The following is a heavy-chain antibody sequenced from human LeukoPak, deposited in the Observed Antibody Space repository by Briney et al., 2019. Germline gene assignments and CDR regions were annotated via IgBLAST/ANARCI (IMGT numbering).Heavy chain of an antibody. D-gene: IGHD1-26*01. J-gene: IGHJ4*02. CDR1: GGTFSSYA. V-gene: IGHV1-69*13. CDR3: ARGKIVGATTGTYYFDY. Sequence: ASVNVSCKASGGTFSSYAISWVRQAPGQGLEWMGGIIPIFGTANYAQKFQGRVTITADESTSTAYMELSSLRSEDTAVYYCARGKIVGATTGTYYFDYWGQGTLVTVSS. CDR2: IIPIFGTA.